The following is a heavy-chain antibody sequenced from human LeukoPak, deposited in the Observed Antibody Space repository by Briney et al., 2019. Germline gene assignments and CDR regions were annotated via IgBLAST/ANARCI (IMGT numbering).Heavy chain of an antibody. CDR3: ARGGITGTTRGPTRLNDAFDI. CDR1: GYTLTGYY. J-gene: IGHJ3*02. V-gene: IGHV1-2*04. Sequence: ASVKVSCKASGYTLTGYYMHWVRQAPGQGLEWMGWINPNSGGTNYAQKFQGWVTMTRDTSISTAYMELSRLRSDDTAVYYCARGGITGTTRGPTRLNDAFDIWGQGTMVTVSS. D-gene: IGHD1-20*01. CDR2: INPNSGGT.